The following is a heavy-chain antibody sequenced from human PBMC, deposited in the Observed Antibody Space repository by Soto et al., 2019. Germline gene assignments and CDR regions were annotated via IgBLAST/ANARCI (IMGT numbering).Heavy chain of an antibody. CDR2: ISAYNGNT. J-gene: IGHJ6*02. CDR3: ARVVVVAATSYYYYYYGVDV. D-gene: IGHD2-15*01. CDR1: GYTFTSYG. Sequence: ASVQVSCKASGYTFTSYGISWVRQAPGQGLEWMGWISAYNGNTNYAQKLQGRVTMTTDTSTSTAYMELRSLRSDDTAVYYCARVVVVAATSYYYYYYGVDVWGQGTTVTVSS. V-gene: IGHV1-18*01.